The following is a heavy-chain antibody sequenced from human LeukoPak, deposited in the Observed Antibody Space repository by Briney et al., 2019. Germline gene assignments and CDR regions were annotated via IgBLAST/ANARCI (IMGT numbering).Heavy chain of an antibody. V-gene: IGHV3-9*01. CDR1: GFTFDDYA. CDR2: ISWNSGSI. Sequence: GRSLRLSCAASGFTFDDYAMPWVRQAPGKGLEWVSGISWNSGSIGYADSVKGRFTISRDNAKNSLYLQMNSLRAEDTALYYCAKDIDDDYVWGGDYWGQGTLVTVSS. J-gene: IGHJ4*02. CDR3: AKDIDDDYVWGGDY. D-gene: IGHD3-16*01.